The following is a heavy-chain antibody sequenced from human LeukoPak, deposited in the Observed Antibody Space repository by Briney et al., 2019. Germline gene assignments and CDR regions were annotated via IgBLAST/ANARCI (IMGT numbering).Heavy chain of an antibody. Sequence: GSSVRVSCKASGGTFSSYAISWVRQAPGQGLEWMGGIIPIFGTANYAQKFQGRVTITMDESTSTAYMELSSLRSEDTAVYYCARAIPGIAAAGTTRYYYYYMDVWGKGTTVTVSS. CDR2: IIPIFGTA. CDR3: ARAIPGIAAAGTTRYYYYYMDV. V-gene: IGHV1-69*05. CDR1: GGTFSSYA. J-gene: IGHJ6*03. D-gene: IGHD6-13*01.